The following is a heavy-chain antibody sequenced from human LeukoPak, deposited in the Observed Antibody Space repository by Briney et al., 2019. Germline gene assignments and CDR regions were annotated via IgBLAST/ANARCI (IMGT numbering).Heavy chain of an antibody. J-gene: IGHJ6*02. CDR2: VSSDGSDN. CDR1: RVPFNTYH. Sequence: GGSLRLSCEASRVPFNTYHFHWVRQAPGKGLGWLAVVSSDGSDNYNADSVKGRFTISRDNSKNTVYLQMNSLRVEDTAVYYCVRYRVSYKYYAMDVWGQGTTVTVSS. D-gene: IGHD4-11*01. V-gene: IGHV3-30*03. CDR3: VRYRVSYKYYAMDV.